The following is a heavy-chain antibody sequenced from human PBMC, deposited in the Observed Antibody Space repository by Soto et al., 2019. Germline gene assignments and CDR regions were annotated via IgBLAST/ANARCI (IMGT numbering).Heavy chain of an antibody. J-gene: IGHJ5*01. CDR2: IYYSGCT. Sequence: SETLSLTCTVSGGSISSSYWSWIRQPPGEGLEWIGYIYYSGCTNYNPSLKSRGTISVAPSKNQFSLKLSSVTAADRAVYYCGRDFSGYFDIGFDPWGQLTPVTVSS. D-gene: IGHD3-9*01. CDR1: GGSISSSY. CDR3: GRDFSGYFDIGFDP. V-gene: IGHV4-59*01.